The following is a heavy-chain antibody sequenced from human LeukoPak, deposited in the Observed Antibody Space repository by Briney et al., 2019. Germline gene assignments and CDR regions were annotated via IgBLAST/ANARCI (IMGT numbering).Heavy chain of an antibody. J-gene: IGHJ4*02. V-gene: IGHV3-23*01. CDR2: ISGSGGST. CDR3: AKDSQYYDSSGYSDY. D-gene: IGHD3-22*01. Sequence: GGSLRLSCAASGFTFSSYAMSWVRQAPGKGLEWVSAISGSGGSTYYADSVKGRFTISRDNSKNTLYLQMNSLRAEDTAAYYCAKDSQYYDSSGYSDYWGQGTLVTVSS. CDR1: GFTFSSYA.